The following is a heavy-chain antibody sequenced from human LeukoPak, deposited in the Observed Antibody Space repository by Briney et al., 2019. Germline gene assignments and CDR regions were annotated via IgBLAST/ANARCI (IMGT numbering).Heavy chain of an antibody. V-gene: IGHV4-30-2*01. Sequence: SETLSLTCAVSGGSISSGDFPWSWIRQPPGKGLEWIGYIFHTGHTSYNPSLKSRVTISVDMSKNHLSLRLTSVTDADTAVYYCARGFYGAGSHFDYWGQGTLVTVSS. CDR3: ARGFYGAGSHFDY. CDR1: GGSISSGDFP. D-gene: IGHD3-10*01. CDR2: IFHTGHT. J-gene: IGHJ4*02.